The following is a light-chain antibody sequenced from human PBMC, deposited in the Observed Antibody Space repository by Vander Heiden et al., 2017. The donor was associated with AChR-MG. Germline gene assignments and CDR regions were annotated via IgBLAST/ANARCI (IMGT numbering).Light chain of an antibody. CDR2: GAS. V-gene: IGKV3-20*01. CDR1: QSVSSS. J-gene: IGKJ1*01. Sequence: IVFTQSPGTLSLSPGERATLSCRASQSVSSSLAWYQQKPGQAPRVIIYGASSRATGIPDRFSGSGSGTDFTLTISRLEPEDFAVYYCHQYGSSPRTFGQGTKVEIK. CDR3: HQYGSSPRT.